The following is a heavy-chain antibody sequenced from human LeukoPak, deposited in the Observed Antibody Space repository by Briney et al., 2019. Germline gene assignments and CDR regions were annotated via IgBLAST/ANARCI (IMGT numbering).Heavy chain of an antibody. J-gene: IGHJ4*02. CDR1: GFNFSSSW. CDR2: IREDGSQK. Sequence: PGGSLRLSCAASGFNFSSSWMTWVRQAPGKGLEWVASIREDGSQKTSVDSVRGRFTISRDNAKNSVYLQMDSLRAEDTAVYYCARGPTNGQAFDYWGQGTLVSVSS. D-gene: IGHD2-8*01. CDR3: ARGPTNGQAFDY. V-gene: IGHV3-7*01.